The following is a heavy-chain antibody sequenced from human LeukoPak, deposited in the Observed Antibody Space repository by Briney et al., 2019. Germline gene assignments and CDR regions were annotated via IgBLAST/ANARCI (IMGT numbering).Heavy chain of an antibody. V-gene: IGHV4-59*08. CDR2: IYYSGST. CDR3: ARHSPDYGDYAFYSGGMDV. Sequence: PSETLSLTCTVSGGSISSYYWSWIRQPPGKGLEWIGYIYYSGSTNYNPSLESRVTISVDTSKNQFSLKLSSVTAADTAVYYCARHSPDYGDYAFYSGGMDVWGQGTTVTVSS. J-gene: IGHJ6*02. D-gene: IGHD4-17*01. CDR1: GGSISSYY.